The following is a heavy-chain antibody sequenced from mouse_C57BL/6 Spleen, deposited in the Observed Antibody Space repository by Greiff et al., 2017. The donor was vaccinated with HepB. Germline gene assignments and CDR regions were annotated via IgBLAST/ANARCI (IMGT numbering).Heavy chain of an antibody. V-gene: IGHV5-9-1*02. Sequence: EVQLVESGEGLVKPGGSLKLSCAASGFTFSSYAMSWVRQTPEKRLEWVAYISSGGDYIYYADTVKGRFTISRDNARNTLYLQMSSLKSEDTAMYYCTRDWSNYRYFDVWGTGTTVTVSS. CDR2: ISSGGDYI. CDR3: TRDWSNYRYFDV. J-gene: IGHJ1*03. CDR1: GFTFSSYA. D-gene: IGHD2-5*01.